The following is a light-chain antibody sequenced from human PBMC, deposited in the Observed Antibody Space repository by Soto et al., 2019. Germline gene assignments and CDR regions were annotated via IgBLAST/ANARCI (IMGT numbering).Light chain of an antibody. J-gene: IGLJ2*01. Sequence: QSALTQPASVSGSPGQSITISCTGTSSDVGSYNLVSWYQQHPGKAPKLMIYEGSNRASGVSNRFSGSKSGNTASLTISGLQAEDEADYYCCSYAGSSTSVVFGGGTKLTVL. CDR3: CSYAGSSTSVV. CDR2: EGS. CDR1: SSDVGSYNL. V-gene: IGLV2-23*01.